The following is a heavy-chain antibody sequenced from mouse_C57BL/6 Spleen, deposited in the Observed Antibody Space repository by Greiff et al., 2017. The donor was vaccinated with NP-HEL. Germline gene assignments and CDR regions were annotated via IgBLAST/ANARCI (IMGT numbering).Heavy chain of an antibody. CDR2: INPSTGGT. Sequence: VQLQQPGPELVKPGASVKISCKASGYSFTGYYMNWVKQSPEKSLEWIGEINPSTGGTTYNQKFKAKATLTVDKSSSTAYMQLMSLTSEDSAVYYCAGYAMDYWGQGTSVTVSS. J-gene: IGHJ4*01. V-gene: IGHV1-42*01. CDR1: GYSFTGYY. CDR3: AGYAMDY.